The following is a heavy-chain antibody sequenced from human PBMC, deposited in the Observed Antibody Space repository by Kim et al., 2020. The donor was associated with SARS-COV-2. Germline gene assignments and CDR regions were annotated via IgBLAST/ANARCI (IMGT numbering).Heavy chain of an antibody. Sequence: SVKVSCKASGGTFSSYAISWVRQAPGPGLEWMGGIIPIFGTATYAQKFPGRVTITADDSPSTAYMELSSLRSEDTAVYYCARGRSGYYASYFAYWGLGT. D-gene: IGHD3-22*01. CDR2: IIPIFGTA. V-gene: IGHV1-69*13. CDR1: GGTFSSYA. CDR3: ARGRSGYYASYFAY. J-gene: IGHJ4*02.